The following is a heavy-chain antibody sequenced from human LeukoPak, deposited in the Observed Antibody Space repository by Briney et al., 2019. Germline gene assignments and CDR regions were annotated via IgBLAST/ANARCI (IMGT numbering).Heavy chain of an antibody. J-gene: IGHJ4*02. CDR2: IKQDGSEK. V-gene: IGHV3-7*01. Sequence: GGSLRLSCAASGVTLSDHHMDWVRQAPGKGLEWVANIKQDGSEKYYVDSVKGRFTVSRDNARNSLYLQINSLSVEDTAVYYCARGGGYPEYWGPGTLVTVSS. CDR3: ARGGGYPEY. D-gene: IGHD5-12*01. CDR1: GVTLSDHH.